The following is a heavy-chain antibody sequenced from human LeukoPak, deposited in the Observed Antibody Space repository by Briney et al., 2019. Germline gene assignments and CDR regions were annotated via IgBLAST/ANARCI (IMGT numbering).Heavy chain of an antibody. D-gene: IGHD3-22*01. CDR3: ARSMIVVVITDYYGMDV. V-gene: IGHV4-4*02. Sequence: SETLSLTCVVSGGSISSSNWWSWVRQPPGKGLEWIGEIYHSGSTNYNPSLKSRVTISVDKSKNQFSLKLSSVTAADTAVYYCARSMIVVVITDYYGMDVWGQGTTVTVSS. J-gene: IGHJ6*02. CDR1: GGSISSSNW. CDR2: IYHSGST.